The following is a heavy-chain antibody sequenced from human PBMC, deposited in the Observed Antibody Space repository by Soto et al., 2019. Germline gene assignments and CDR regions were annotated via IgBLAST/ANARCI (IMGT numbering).Heavy chain of an antibody. J-gene: IGHJ4*01. Sequence: QVQLVQSGAEVRKPGSSVKVSCKTSGGLISKYSFNWVRQAPGQGLEWMGGVLPLSGSTDYAQKFQGRLTITADRSTSTVYMELSRLRSDDTANYYCATIRVRGGPLRFEDGGQGMLISVSS. V-gene: IGHV1-69*06. D-gene: IGHD5-12*01. CDR1: GGLISKYS. CDR2: VLPLSGST. CDR3: ATIRVRGGPLRFED.